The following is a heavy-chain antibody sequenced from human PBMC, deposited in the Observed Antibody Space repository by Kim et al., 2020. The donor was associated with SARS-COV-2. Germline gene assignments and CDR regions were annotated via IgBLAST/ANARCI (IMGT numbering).Heavy chain of an antibody. CDR2: INAGNGDT. V-gene: IGHV1-3*01. J-gene: IGHJ5*02. Sequence: ASVKVSCKTSGYTFTSYKMHWVRQAPGRRLEWMGWINAGNGDTMYSQNLRDRFTITKDTSARTAYMELSSLRSEDTAVYYCARAWQLVGKLFDPWGQGTLVTVSS. D-gene: IGHD6-13*01. CDR3: ARAWQLVGKLFDP. CDR1: GYTFTSYK.